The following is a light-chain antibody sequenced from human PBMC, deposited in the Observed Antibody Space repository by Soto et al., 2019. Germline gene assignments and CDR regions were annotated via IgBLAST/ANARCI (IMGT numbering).Light chain of an antibody. Sequence: DIVMTQSPDSLAVSLGERATINCKSSQSVLYSRDNMNYLAWYQQKSGQPPKLLIYWASTRESGVPVRFSGSGSGTDFTLTISSLQAEVVAVYYCQQYYSAPQLTFGGGTKVEIK. CDR1: QSVLYSRDNMNY. V-gene: IGKV4-1*01. J-gene: IGKJ4*01. CDR3: QQYYSAPQLT. CDR2: WAS.